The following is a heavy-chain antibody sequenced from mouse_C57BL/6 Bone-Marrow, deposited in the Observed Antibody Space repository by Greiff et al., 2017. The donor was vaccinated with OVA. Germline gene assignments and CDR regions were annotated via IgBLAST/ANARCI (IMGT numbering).Heavy chain of an antibody. CDR3: ARDPLYYGSSYDWYFDV. CDR1: GFTFSSYA. J-gene: IGHJ1*03. D-gene: IGHD1-1*01. V-gene: IGHV5-4*01. CDR2: ISDGGSYT. Sequence: EVNVVESGGGLVKPGGSLKLSCAASGFTFSSYAMSWVRQTPEKRLEWVATISDGGSYTYYPDNVKGRFTISRDNAKNNLYLQMSHLKSEDTAMYYCARDPLYYGSSYDWYFDVWGTGTTVTVSS.